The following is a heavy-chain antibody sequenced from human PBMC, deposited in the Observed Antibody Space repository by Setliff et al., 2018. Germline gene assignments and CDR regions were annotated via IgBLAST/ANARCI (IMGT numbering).Heavy chain of an antibody. J-gene: IGHJ5*02. D-gene: IGHD3-16*02. CDR3: ARGRCYDHLWGSFRYNWFDP. CDR1: GASFSDYY. V-gene: IGHV4-34*01. CDR2: INHSGST. Sequence: SETLSLTCAVSGASFSDYYWTWIRQSPGKGLERIGEINHSGSTNYNPSLKSRVTMSVDTSKNQFSLRLTSVTAADMGVFYCARGRCYDHLWGSFRYNWFDPWGQGTLVTVSS.